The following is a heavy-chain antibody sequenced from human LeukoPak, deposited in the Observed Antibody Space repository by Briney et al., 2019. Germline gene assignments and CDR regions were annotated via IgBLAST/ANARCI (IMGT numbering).Heavy chain of an antibody. J-gene: IGHJ4*02. V-gene: IGHV3-21*01. CDR2: IGSSGGFI. CDR3: ARDYTGGWNDY. Sequence: GGSLRLSCSTSGFTFSSYNMDWVRQAPGKGLEWVSGIGSSGGFIFYADSLKGRFTISRDNANNSLYLQMNSLRAEDTAVYYCARDYTGGWNDYWGQGTLVTVSS. CDR1: GFTFSSYN. D-gene: IGHD7-27*01.